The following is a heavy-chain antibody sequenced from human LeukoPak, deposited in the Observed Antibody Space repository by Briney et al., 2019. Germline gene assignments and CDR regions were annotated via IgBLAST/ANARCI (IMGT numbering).Heavy chain of an antibody. CDR1: GFTFSSYA. CDR3: ARLRQLRRYFDY. V-gene: IGHV3-7*01. D-gene: IGHD4-17*01. J-gene: IGHJ4*02. CDR2: IKQDGSEK. Sequence: PGGSLRLSCAASGFTFSSYAMNWVRQAPGKGLEWVANIKQDGSEKYYVDSVKGRFTISRDNAKNSLYLQMNSLRAEDTAVYYCARLRQLRRYFDYWGQGTLVTVSS.